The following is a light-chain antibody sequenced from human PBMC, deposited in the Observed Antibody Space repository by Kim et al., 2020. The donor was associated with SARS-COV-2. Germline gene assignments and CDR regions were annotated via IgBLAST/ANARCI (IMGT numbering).Light chain of an antibody. CDR1: QSVADF. V-gene: IGKV3-11*01. J-gene: IGKJ5*01. CDR3: QRSSWPIT. Sequence: SLLPGEGATLSCRASQSVADFLAWYQQRPGQAPRLLIYDASKRATGIPARFSGSGSGTDFTLTISTLESEDFAIYYCQRSSWPITFGQGTRLEIK. CDR2: DAS.